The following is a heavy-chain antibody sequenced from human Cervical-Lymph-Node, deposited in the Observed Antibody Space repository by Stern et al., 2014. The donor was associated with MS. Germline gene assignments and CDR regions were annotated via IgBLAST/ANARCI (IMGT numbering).Heavy chain of an antibody. V-gene: IGHV3-30-3*01. CDR2: ISYDGNNK. CDR1: GFTFSNYA. J-gene: IGHJ4*02. Sequence: VQLVESGGGVVQPGRSLRLSCAASGFTFSNYAMHWVRQAPGKGLEWVALISYDGNNKNSADSAKGRFTISRDTARDTVYLEMNSLRAEDAAVYYCAREGLGECVDYWGQGTLVTVSS. CDR3: AREGLGECVDY. D-gene: IGHD3-16*01.